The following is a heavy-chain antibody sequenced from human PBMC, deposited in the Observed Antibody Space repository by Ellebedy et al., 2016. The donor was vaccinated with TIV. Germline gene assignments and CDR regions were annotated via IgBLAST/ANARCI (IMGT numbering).Heavy chain of an antibody. J-gene: IGHJ6*02. CDR1: GYTFIDYG. CDR3: ARYSGSGTYDRNGMDV. Sequence: AASVKVSCKSSGYTFIDYGISWVRQAPGQGLDWMGWVSAYSGNTNYADNLQCRVTMTTDTSTDTAYMELRSLRSDDTAVYYCARYSGSGTYDRNGMDVWGQGTTVTVSS. V-gene: IGHV1-18*01. D-gene: IGHD3-10*01. CDR2: VSAYSGNT.